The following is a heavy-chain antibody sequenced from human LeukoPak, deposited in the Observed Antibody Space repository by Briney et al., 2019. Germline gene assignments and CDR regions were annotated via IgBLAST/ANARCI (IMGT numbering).Heavy chain of an antibody. CDR2: IYDDNT. D-gene: IGHD3-10*01. V-gene: IGHV3-23*01. CDR3: AARKVRGVWFYLDY. CDR1: GFTVSAYA. J-gene: IGHJ4*02. Sequence: PGGSLRLSCAASGFTVSAYAMAWVRQAPGKGLEWVSTIYDDNTYYADSVKGRFAISTDNSKNTLYLQMNSLRVEDTAVYFCAARKVRGVWFYLDYWGQGTLVTVSP.